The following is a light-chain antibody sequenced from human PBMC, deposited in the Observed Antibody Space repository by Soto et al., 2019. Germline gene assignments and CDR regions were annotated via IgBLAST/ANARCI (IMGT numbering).Light chain of an antibody. CDR3: SSYTSSSTDV. CDR1: NSDVGGYNY. CDR2: EVN. V-gene: IGLV2-14*01. J-gene: IGLJ1*01. Sequence: QSVLTQPASVSGSPGQSITISCTGTNSDVGGYNYVSWYQQHPGKAPKLMIYEVNSRPSGVSNRFSGSKSGNTASLTISGLQAEDEADYYCSSYTSSSTDVFGTGTKVTVL.